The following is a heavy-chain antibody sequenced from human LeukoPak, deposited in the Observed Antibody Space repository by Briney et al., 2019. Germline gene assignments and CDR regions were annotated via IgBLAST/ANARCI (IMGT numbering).Heavy chain of an antibody. CDR1: GFTFSGSA. V-gene: IGHV3-73*01. D-gene: IGHD6-19*01. Sequence: GGSLRLSCAVSGFTFSGSARSWVRQASGKGLEWVGRIRSKANSYATTFAASVKGRFTMSRDDSKNTAYLQMDSLKTEDTAVYYCTRGAAVPGTGSYYYYMDVWGKGTSVTVSS. J-gene: IGHJ6*03. CDR3: TRGAAVPGTGSYYYYMDV. CDR2: IRSKANSYAT.